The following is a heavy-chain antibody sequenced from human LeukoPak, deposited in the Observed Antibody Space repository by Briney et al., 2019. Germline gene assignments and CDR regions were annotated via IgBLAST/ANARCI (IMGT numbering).Heavy chain of an antibody. D-gene: IGHD2-15*01. V-gene: IGHV1-46*01. Sequence: GASVKVSCKASGSTFTSYYMHWVRQAPGQGLEWMGIINPSGGSTSYAQKFQGRVTMTRDTSTSTVYMELSSLRSEDTAVYYCARGPRYCSGGSCSMKGYFDYWGQGTLVTVSS. J-gene: IGHJ4*02. CDR3: ARGPRYCSGGSCSMKGYFDY. CDR1: GSTFTSYY. CDR2: INPSGGST.